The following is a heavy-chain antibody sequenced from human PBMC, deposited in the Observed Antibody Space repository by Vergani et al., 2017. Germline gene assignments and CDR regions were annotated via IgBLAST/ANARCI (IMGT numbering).Heavy chain of an antibody. Sequence: EVQLLESGGGLVKPGGSLRLSCAASGFTFNNAWMTWVRQAPGKGLEWVGRIKSKTDGGTRDYAAPVKGRFTISRDDSKNTLYLQMNSLKTEDTAVYYCTTGRPPYQLLPFDNWGQGTLVTVSS. CDR1: GFTFNNAW. J-gene: IGHJ4*02. CDR2: IKSKTDGGTR. CDR3: TTGRPPYQLLPFDN. V-gene: IGHV3-15*01. D-gene: IGHD2-2*01.